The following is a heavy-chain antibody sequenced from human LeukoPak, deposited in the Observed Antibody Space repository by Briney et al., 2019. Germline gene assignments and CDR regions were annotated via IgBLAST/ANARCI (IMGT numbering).Heavy chain of an antibody. V-gene: IGHV3-21*01. J-gene: IGHJ5*02. CDR2: ISSSSSYI. Sequence: GGSLRLSCAASGFTFSSYSMNWVRQAPGKGLEWVSSISSSSSYIYYADSVEGRFTISRDNAKNSLYLQMNSLRAEDTAVYYCAREYIVATIGWFDPWGQGTLVTVSS. CDR1: GFTFSSYS. D-gene: IGHD5-12*01. CDR3: AREYIVATIGWFDP.